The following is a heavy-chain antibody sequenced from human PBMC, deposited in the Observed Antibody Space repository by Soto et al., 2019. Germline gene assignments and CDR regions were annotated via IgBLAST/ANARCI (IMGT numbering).Heavy chain of an antibody. V-gene: IGHV4-39*01. D-gene: IGHD2-2*01. CDR1: GGSISSSSYY. Sequence: QLQLQESGPGLVKPSETLSLTCTVSGGSISSSSYYWGWIRQPPGKGLEWIGSIYYSGSTYYNPSLKSRVTISVDTSKNQFSLKLSSVTAADTAVYYCARNIVVVPAARGWFDPWGQGTLVTVSS. CDR2: IYYSGST. CDR3: ARNIVVVPAARGWFDP. J-gene: IGHJ5*02.